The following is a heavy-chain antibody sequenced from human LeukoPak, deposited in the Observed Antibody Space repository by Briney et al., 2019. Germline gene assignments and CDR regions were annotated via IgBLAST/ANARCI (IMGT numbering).Heavy chain of an antibody. J-gene: IGHJ3*02. V-gene: IGHV4-34*01. Sequence: SETLSLTCAVYGGSFSGYYWSWIRQPPGKGLEWIGEINHSGSTNYNPSLKSRVTISVDTSKNQFSLKLSSVTAADTAVYYCAREGIGLLWFGELLSYAFDNWGQGTMVTVSS. D-gene: IGHD3-10*01. CDR3: AREGIGLLWFGELLSYAFDN. CDR2: INHSGST. CDR1: GGSFSGYY.